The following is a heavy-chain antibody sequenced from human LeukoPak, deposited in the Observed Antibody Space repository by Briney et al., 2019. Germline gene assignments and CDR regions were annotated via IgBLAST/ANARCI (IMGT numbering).Heavy chain of an antibody. CDR3: ASGGYGDYPGMNWFDP. J-gene: IGHJ5*02. CDR2: IIPIFGTA. D-gene: IGHD4-17*01. Sequence: GSSVKVSCKASGGTFSSYAISWVRQAPGQGLEWMVGIIPIFGTANYAQKFQGRVTITADESTSTAYMELSSLRSEDTAVYYCASGGYGDYPGMNWFDPWGQGTLVTVSS. V-gene: IGHV1-69*01. CDR1: GGTFSSYA.